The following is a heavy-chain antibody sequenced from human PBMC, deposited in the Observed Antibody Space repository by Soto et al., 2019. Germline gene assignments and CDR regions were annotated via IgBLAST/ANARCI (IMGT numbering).Heavy chain of an antibody. J-gene: IGHJ4*02. Sequence: QVQLQESGPGLVKPSQTLSLTCTVSGGSISSGNYYWSWIRQPPGKGLEWIGFISYSGSTYYSTSLKSRVTISVDTSKSQFYLNLSFVTAADTAVYYCATMCTPATGLYFFDYWGQGSLVTVSS. V-gene: IGHV4-30-4*01. CDR3: ATMCTPATGLYFFDY. CDR1: GGSISSGNYY. D-gene: IGHD2-15*01. CDR2: ISYSGST.